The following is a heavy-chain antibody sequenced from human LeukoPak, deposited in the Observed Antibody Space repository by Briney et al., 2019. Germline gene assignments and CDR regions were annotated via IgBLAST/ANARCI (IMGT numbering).Heavy chain of an antibody. Sequence: SETLSLTCTVSGGSISSYYWSWIRQPPGKGLEWIGYIYYSGSTNYNPSLKSRVTISVDTSKNQFSLKLSSVTAADTAMYYCARGRGYYDRDAFDIWGQGTMVTVSS. CDR3: ARGRGYYDRDAFDI. V-gene: IGHV4-59*08. D-gene: IGHD3-22*01. CDR2: IYYSGST. J-gene: IGHJ3*02. CDR1: GGSISSYY.